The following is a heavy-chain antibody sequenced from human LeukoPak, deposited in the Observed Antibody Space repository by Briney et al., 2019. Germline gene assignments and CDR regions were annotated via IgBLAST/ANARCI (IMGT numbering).Heavy chain of an antibody. CDR1: GYTFISYY. V-gene: IGHV1-46*01. D-gene: IGHD2-15*01. CDR3: ARGIVVVVAATPEGYPEYFQH. CDR2: INPSGGGT. J-gene: IGHJ1*01. Sequence: ASVKVSCKASGYTFISYYMHWVRQAPGQGLEWMGMINPSGGGTSFAQNFQGRVTMTRDTSMSTVYMELSSLRSEDTAVYYCARGIVVVVAATPEGYPEYFQHWGQGTLVTVSS.